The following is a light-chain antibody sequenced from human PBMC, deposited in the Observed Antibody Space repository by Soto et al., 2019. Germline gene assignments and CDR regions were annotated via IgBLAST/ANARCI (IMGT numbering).Light chain of an antibody. CDR1: QDISNS. J-gene: IGKJ3*01. CDR3: QQYDNVPFT. Sequence: DIQMTQSPSSLSASVGDRVTITCQASQDISNSLNWYHQKSGKAPKLLICGASNLETGVPSRFSGSGSGTDFTFTISSLRPEDIGTYYCQQYDNVPFTFGPGTKVDI. V-gene: IGKV1-33*01. CDR2: GAS.